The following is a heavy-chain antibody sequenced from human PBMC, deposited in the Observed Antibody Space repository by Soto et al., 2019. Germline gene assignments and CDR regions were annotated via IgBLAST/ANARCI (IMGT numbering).Heavy chain of an antibody. CDR3: AKKYYFGSGSYVFYFDY. CDR1: GFTFSNYA. J-gene: IGHJ4*02. V-gene: IGHV3-23*01. CDR2: MSGTAGNT. Sequence: EVQLLESGGGSVQPGGSLRLSCAASGFTFSNYAMTWVRQAPGKGLEWVSTMSGTAGNTYYADSVKGRFTISRDNSKNTLYLQMNSPRAEDTAVYYCAKKYYFGSGSYVFYFDYWGQGTLVTVSS. D-gene: IGHD3-10*01.